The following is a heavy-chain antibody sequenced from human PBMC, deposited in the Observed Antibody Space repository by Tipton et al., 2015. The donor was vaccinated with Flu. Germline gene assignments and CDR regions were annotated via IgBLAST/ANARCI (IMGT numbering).Heavy chain of an antibody. J-gene: IGHJ4*02. Sequence: QLVQSGPEVKKPGASVTVSCKASGYSLTSYPISWVRQAPGQGLEWMGWISAYSGNTNYAQNLQGRVTMTTDTSTNTAYMELRSLRSDDTAIYYCAKNAGYCSSISCYRPFDYWGQGILVTVSS. CDR2: ISAYSGNT. D-gene: IGHD2-2*01. CDR1: GYSLTSYP. V-gene: IGHV1-18*04. CDR3: AKNAGYCSSISCYRPFDY.